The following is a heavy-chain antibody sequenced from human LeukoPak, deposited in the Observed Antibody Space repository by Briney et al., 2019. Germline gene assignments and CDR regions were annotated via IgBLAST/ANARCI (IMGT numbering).Heavy chain of an antibody. D-gene: IGHD3-22*01. CDR1: GFTFSSYA. Sequence: GGSLRLSCAASGFTFSSYAMSWVRQAPGKGLEWVSAISGRGGSTYYADSVKGRFTISRDNSKNTLYLQMNSLRAEDTAVYYCAKDDYDSSGPNYFDYWGQGTLVTVSS. CDR2: ISGRGGST. CDR3: AKDDYDSSGPNYFDY. J-gene: IGHJ4*02. V-gene: IGHV3-23*01.